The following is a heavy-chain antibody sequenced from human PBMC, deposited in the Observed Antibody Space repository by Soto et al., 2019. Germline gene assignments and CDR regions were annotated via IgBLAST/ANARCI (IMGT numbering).Heavy chain of an antibody. V-gene: IGHV3-23*01. CDR3: AKDLYSGYDFGY. D-gene: IGHD5-12*01. Sequence: GGSLRICCASSGFTFTSYAVCCFLQAPGKGLEWVSAISGSGGSTYYADSVKGRFTISRDNSNNTLYLQMNSLRAEDTCVYYCAKDLYSGYDFGYWGQGTLVTVSS. CDR1: GFTFTSYA. CDR2: ISGSGGST. J-gene: IGHJ4*02.